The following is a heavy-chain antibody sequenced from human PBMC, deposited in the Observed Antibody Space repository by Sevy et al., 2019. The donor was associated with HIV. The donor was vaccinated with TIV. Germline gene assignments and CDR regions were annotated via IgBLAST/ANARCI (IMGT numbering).Heavy chain of an antibody. J-gene: IGHJ6*02. CDR3: ARERSGAYERYFYGMDV. CDR1: GFNVNSNY. Sequence: GGSLRLSCAASGFNVNSNYMSWVRQAPGKGLEWVSVIYSGGSTYYADSVEGRFIISRDNSKNTVYLQMNSLRAEDTAVYYCARERSGAYERYFYGMDVWGQGTTVTVSS. V-gene: IGHV3-53*01. CDR2: IYSGGST. D-gene: IGHD6-19*01.